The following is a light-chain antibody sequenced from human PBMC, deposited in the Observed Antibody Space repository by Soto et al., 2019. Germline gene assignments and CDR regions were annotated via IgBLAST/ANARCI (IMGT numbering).Light chain of an antibody. Sequence: ESVLTQSPGTLSLSPGSRGTLSCRSIHSVSSSYLAWYQQKPGQAPRLLIYGASSRATGIPDRFSGSGSGTDFTLTISRLEPEDFAVYYCQQYGSSPRTFGQGTRLEI. CDR3: QQYGSSPRT. J-gene: IGKJ5*01. CDR1: HSVSSSY. V-gene: IGKV3-20*01. CDR2: GAS.